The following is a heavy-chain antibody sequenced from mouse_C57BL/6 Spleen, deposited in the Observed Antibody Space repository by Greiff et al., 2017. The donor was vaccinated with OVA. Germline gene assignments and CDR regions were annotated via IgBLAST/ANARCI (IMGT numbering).Heavy chain of an antibody. CDR2: IHPNSGST. CDR3: ARWGLLGGAMDY. V-gene: IGHV1-64*01. J-gene: IGHJ4*01. D-gene: IGHD2-3*01. CDR1: GYTFTSYW. Sequence: QVQLQQSGAELVKPGASVKLSCKASGYTFTSYWMHWVKQRPGQGLEWIGMIHPNSGSTNYNEKFKSKATLTVAKSSSTAYMQLSSLTSEDSAVYYCARWGLLGGAMDYWGQGTSVTVSS.